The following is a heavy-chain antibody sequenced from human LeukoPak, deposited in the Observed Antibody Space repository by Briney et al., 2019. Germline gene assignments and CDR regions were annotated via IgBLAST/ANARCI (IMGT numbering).Heavy chain of an antibody. CDR3: ATGDYDSSGYPNWFDP. D-gene: IGHD3-22*01. V-gene: IGHV1-24*01. CDR1: GYTLTELS. CDR2: FDPEDGET. J-gene: IGHJ5*02. Sequence: ASVKVSCKVSGYTLTELSMHWVRQAPGKGLEWMGGFDPEDGETIYAQKFQGRVTMTEDTSTDTAYMELSSPRSEDTAVYYCATGDYDSSGYPNWFDPWGQGTLVTVSS.